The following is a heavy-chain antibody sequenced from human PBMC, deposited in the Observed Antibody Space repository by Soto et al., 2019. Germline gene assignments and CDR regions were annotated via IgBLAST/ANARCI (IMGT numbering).Heavy chain of an antibody. CDR3: AQHLNLGYCSVGSCHLAFDI. CDR2: IKTGNGDT. D-gene: IGHD2-15*01. V-gene: IGHV1-3*04. J-gene: IGHJ3*02. Sequence: ASVKVSCKASGGTFSSYAISWVRQATGQGLEWMGWIKTGNGDTKYSQKFQGRVTMTRDTSANTAYMELSGLRSEDTAVYYCAQHLNLGYCSVGSCHLAFDIWGQVTLVTVS. CDR1: GGTFSSYA.